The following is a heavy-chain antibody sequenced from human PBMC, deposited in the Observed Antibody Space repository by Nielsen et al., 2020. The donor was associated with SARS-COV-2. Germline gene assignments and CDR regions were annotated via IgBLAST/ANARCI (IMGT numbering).Heavy chain of an antibody. D-gene: IGHD3-9*01. V-gene: IGHV1-58*01. CDR2: IVVGSGNT. J-gene: IGHJ6*02. CDR1: GFTFTSSA. Sequence: SVKVSCKASGFTFTSSAVQWVRQARGQRLEWIGWIVVGSGNTNYAQKFQERVTITRDMSTSTAYMELSSLRSEDTAVYYCARGDYDILTGYSILYYYYGMDVWGQGTTVTVSS. CDR3: ARGDYDILTGYSILYYYYGMDV.